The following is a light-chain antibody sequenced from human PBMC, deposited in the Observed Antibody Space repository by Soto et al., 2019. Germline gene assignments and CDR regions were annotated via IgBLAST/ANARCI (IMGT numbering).Light chain of an antibody. Sequence: DIKMTQSPSTLSASVGDTVTVTCRASQSVSGWLAWYQQKPGEAPKLLIYDASSLESGVPSRFSGSGSGTEFTLTISSLQPDDFANYYCQQYINYWTFGQGTKVDIK. CDR1: QSVSGW. J-gene: IGKJ1*01. CDR3: QQYINYWT. CDR2: DAS. V-gene: IGKV1-5*01.